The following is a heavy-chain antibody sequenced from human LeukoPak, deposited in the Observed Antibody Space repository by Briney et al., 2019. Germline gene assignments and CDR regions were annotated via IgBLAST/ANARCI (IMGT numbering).Heavy chain of an antibody. D-gene: IGHD2-2*01. V-gene: IGHV3-30*02. Sequence: GGSLRLSCAASGFTFSRHGMHWVRQAPGKGLEWVAFIRHDGSEKYYADSVKGRFTISRDSSENTVYLQMNSLRPEDTAVYYCAKGSYYCSNNCPQYYYYMDAWGKGTTVIVSS. CDR1: GFTFSRHG. J-gene: IGHJ6*03. CDR2: IRHDGSEK. CDR3: AKGSYYCSNNCPQYYYYMDA.